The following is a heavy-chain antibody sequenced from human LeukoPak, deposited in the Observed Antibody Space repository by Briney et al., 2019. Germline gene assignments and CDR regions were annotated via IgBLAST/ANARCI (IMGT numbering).Heavy chain of an antibody. CDR3: ARANEYYYDSSGYYLVY. CDR2: IYYSGST. D-gene: IGHD3-22*01. Sequence: SQTLSLTCTVSGGSISSGGYYWSWIRQHPGKGLEWTGYIYYSGSTYYNPSLKSRVTISVDTSKNQFSLKLSPVTAADTAVYYCARANEYYYDSSGYYLVYWGQGTLVTVSS. CDR1: GGSISSGGYY. V-gene: IGHV4-31*03. J-gene: IGHJ4*02.